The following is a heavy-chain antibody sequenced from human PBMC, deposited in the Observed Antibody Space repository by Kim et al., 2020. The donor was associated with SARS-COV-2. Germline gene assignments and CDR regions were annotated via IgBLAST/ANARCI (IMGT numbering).Heavy chain of an antibody. CDR2: IRTKIDGGTS. J-gene: IGHJ5*02. CDR3: TADPPGLIS. D-gene: IGHD3-16*01. CDR1: AFTFSNAS. Sequence: GGSLRLSCAASAFTFSNASMSWVRQAPGKGLEWVGRIRTKIDGGTSDYAAHGKCRFAISRHDSKHTLYLQMNSLKTEDTAVYDCTADPPGLISWGRGTLVTVSS. V-gene: IGHV3-15*01.